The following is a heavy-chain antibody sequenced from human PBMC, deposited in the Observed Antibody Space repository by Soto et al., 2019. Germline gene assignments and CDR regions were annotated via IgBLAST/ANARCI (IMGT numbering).Heavy chain of an antibody. CDR3: ARRQLWFGELGWFDS. J-gene: IGHJ5*01. CDR2: VYHSGST. Sequence: SETLSLACAVSGGSISSSNWWSWVRQPPGKGLEWIGGVYHSGSTDNNPSLKSRVTMSVDKSTNQFSLKLSSVTAADTAVYYCARRQLWFGELGWFDSWGQGTLVTVSS. D-gene: IGHD3-10*01. CDR1: GGSISSSNW. V-gene: IGHV4-4*02.